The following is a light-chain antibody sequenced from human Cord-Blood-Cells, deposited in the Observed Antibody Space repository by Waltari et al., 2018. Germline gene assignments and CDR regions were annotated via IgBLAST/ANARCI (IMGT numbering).Light chain of an antibody. V-gene: IGLV2-23*02. CDR1: SSDVGSYNL. Sequence: QSALTQPASVSGSPGQSITISCTGTSSDVGSYNLVSWYQQHPGKAPKLMIYEVSTRPSGVSNRFSGSKAGNTASLTISGRQAEDEADYYCCSYAGSSTSWVFGGGTKLTVL. J-gene: IGLJ3*02. CDR3: CSYAGSSTSWV. CDR2: EVS.